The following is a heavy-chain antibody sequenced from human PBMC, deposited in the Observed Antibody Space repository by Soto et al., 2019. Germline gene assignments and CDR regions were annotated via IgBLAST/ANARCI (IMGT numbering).Heavy chain of an antibody. CDR1: GGSISSSNW. D-gene: IGHD1-26*01. CDR3: ASERRGSYLYYYYYGMDV. V-gene: IGHV4-4*02. Sequence: PSLTCAVSGGSISSSNWWSWVRQPPGKGLEWIGEIYHSGSTNYNPSLKSRVTISVDKSKNQFSLKLSSVTAADTAVYYCASERRGSYLYYYYYGMDVWGQGTTVTVSS. J-gene: IGHJ6*02. CDR2: IYHSGST.